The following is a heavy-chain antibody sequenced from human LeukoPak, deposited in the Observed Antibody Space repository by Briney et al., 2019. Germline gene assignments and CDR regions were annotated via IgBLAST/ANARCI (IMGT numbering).Heavy chain of an antibody. J-gene: IGHJ3*02. CDR2: IYYSGST. D-gene: IGHD2-21*02. V-gene: IGHV4-39*07. CDR1: GCSISSSSYY. Sequence: SETLSLTCTVSGCSISSSSYYWGWIRQPPGKGLEWIGRIYYSGSTYYNPSLKSRVTISVDTSKNQFSLKLSSVTAADTAVYYCARGGRFIVVVTPEAFDIWGQGTMVTVSS. CDR3: ARGGRFIVVVTPEAFDI.